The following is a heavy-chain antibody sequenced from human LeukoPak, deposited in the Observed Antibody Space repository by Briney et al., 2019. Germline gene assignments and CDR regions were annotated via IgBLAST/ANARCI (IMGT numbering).Heavy chain of an antibody. D-gene: IGHD6-19*01. Sequence: SETLSLTCTVSGGSIRSFYWSWIRQPPGKGLEWIGEINHSGSTNYNPSLKSRVTISVDTSKNQFSLKLSSVTAADTAVYYCARARSSGWYGYYYYGMDVWGQGTTVTVSS. CDR1: GGSIRSFY. CDR3: ARARSSGWYGYYYYGMDV. J-gene: IGHJ6*02. V-gene: IGHV4-34*01. CDR2: INHSGST.